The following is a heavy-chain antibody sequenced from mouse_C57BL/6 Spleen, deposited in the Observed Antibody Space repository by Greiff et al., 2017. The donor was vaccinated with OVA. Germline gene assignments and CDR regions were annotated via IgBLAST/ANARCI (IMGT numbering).Heavy chain of an antibody. V-gene: IGHV5-9-1*02. CDR2: ISSGGDYI. Sequence: EVKLQESGEGLVKPGGSLKLSCAASGFTFSSYAMSWVRQTPEKRLEWVAYISSGGDYIYYADTVKGRFTISRDNARNTLYLQMSSLKSEDTAMYYCTRDGYYGSSPFADWGQGTLVTVSA. J-gene: IGHJ3*01. CDR3: TRDGYYGSSPFAD. CDR1: GFTFSSYA. D-gene: IGHD1-1*01.